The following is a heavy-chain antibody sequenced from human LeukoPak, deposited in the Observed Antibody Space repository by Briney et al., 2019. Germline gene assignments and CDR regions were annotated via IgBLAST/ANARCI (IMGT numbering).Heavy chain of an antibody. CDR2: ISSSSSYI. V-gene: IGHV3-21*01. CDR1: GFTFSSYS. Sequence: GGSLRLSCAASGFTFSSYSMNWVRQAPGKGLEWVSSISSSSSYIYYADSVKGRFTISRDNAKNSLYLQMNSLRAEDTAVYYCARDGAAADLFDYWGRGTLVTVSS. CDR3: ARDGAAADLFDY. D-gene: IGHD6-13*01. J-gene: IGHJ4*02.